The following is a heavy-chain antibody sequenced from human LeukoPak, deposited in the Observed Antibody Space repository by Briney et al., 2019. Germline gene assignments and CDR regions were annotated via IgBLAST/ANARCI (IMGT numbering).Heavy chain of an antibody. J-gene: IGHJ2*01. V-gene: IGHV4-34*01. D-gene: IGHD3-16*01. Sequence: SETLSLTCAVYGGSFSGYYWSWIRQPPGKGLEWIGEINHSGSTNYNPSLKSRVTISVDTSKNQFSLKLSSVTAADTAVYYCAGVPWGFEAPGNWYFDLWGRGTLVTVSS. CDR2: INHSGST. CDR3: AGVPWGFEAPGNWYFDL. CDR1: GGSFSGYY.